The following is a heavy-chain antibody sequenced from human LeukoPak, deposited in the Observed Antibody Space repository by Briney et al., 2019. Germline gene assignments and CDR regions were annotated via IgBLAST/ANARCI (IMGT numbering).Heavy chain of an antibody. D-gene: IGHD3-10*01. CDR3: ARPMVRGVNWFVP. CDR1: GFTFSSYS. CDR2: ISSSSSYI. Sequence: PGGSLRLSCAASGFTFSSYSMNWVRQAPGKGLEWVSSISSSSSYIYYADSVKGRFTISRDNAQNSLYLQMNSLRAEDTAVYYCARPMVRGVNWFVPWGQGTLVTVSS. J-gene: IGHJ5*02. V-gene: IGHV3-21*04.